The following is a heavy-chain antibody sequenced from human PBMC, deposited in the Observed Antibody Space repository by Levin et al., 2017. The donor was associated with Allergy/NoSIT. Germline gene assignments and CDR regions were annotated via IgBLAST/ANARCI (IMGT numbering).Heavy chain of an antibody. D-gene: IGHD2-15*01. Sequence: KTSETLSLTCAISGDSVSSNRAGWNWIRQSPSRGLEWLGRTYYRSKWYNDYAVSVKSRITINPDTSKNQFSLQLNSVTPEDTAVYYCARDQPQTTPYCSGGNCYSYEFDPWGQGTLVTVSS. CDR2: TYYRSKWYN. CDR1: GDSVSSNRAG. J-gene: IGHJ5*02. V-gene: IGHV6-1*01. CDR3: ARDQPQTTPYCSGGNCYSYEFDP.